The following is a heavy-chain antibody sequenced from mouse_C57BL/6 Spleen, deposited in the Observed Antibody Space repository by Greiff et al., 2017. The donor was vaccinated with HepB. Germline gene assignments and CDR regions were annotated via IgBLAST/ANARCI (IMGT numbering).Heavy chain of an antibody. J-gene: IGHJ2*01. D-gene: IGHD1-1*01. CDR1: GYTFTSYW. V-gene: IGHV1-59*01. Sequence: QVQLQQPGAELVRPGTSVKLSCKASGYTFTSYWMHWVKQRPGQGLEWIGVIDPSDSYTNYNQKFKGKATLTVDTSSSTAYMQLSSLTSEDSAVYYCARSRTTVVGYFDYWGQGTTLTVSS. CDR2: IDPSDSYT. CDR3: ARSRTTVVGYFDY.